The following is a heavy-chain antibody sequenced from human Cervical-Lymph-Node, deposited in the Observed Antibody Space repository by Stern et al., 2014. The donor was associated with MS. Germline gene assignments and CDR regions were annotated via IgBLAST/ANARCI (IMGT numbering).Heavy chain of an antibody. CDR2: IKSKTDGGTT. CDR3: TPDYHYYGMDV. J-gene: IGHJ6*02. V-gene: IGHV3-15*01. CDR1: GFTFSNAW. Sequence: EMQLVESGGGLVKPGGSLRLSCAASGFTFSNAWMSWVRPAPGKGLEWVGRIKSKTDGGTTDYAAPVKGRFTISRDDSKNTLYLQMNSLKTEDTAVYYCTPDYHYYGMDVWGQGTTVTVSS.